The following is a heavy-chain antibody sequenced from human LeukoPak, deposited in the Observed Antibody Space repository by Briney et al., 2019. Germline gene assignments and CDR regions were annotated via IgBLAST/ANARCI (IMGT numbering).Heavy chain of an antibody. Sequence: AGGSLRLSCAASGFIFGSDAMHWVRQAPGKGLEWVALISYDGTQKYYTASVEGRFTISRDNVENSLYLQMNSLRDEDTAVYYCARVAAGYSVNYFDYWGQGTLVTVSS. CDR3: ARVAAGYSVNYFDY. V-gene: IGHV3-30*04. D-gene: IGHD4-23*01. CDR2: ISYDGTQK. CDR1: GFIFGSDA. J-gene: IGHJ4*02.